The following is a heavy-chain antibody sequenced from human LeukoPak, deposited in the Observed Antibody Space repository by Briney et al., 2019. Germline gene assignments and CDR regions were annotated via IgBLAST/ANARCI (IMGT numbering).Heavy chain of an antibody. CDR3: AGNSSGGWFDP. V-gene: IGHV4-39*01. CDR1: GGSISSSSYY. J-gene: IGHJ5*02. D-gene: IGHD6-19*01. Sequence: SETLSLTCTVSGGSISSSSYYWGWIRQPPGKGLEWIGSIYYSGSTSYNPSLKSRVTISVDTSKNQFSLKLSSVTAADTAVYYCAGNSSGGWFDPWGQGTLVTVSS. CDR2: IYYSGST.